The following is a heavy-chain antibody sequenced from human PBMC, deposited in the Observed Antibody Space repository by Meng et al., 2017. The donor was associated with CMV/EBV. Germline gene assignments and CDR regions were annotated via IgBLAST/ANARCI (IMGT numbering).Heavy chain of an antibody. CDR1: GFTFSSYW. V-gene: IGHV3-7*01. J-gene: IGHJ4*02. D-gene: IGHD5-12*01. CDR3: ARDGLDIVATISGDYFDY. Sequence: ESPKISCAASGFTFSSYWMSWVRQAPGKGLEWVANIKQDGSEKYYVDSVKGRFTISRDNAKNSLYLQMNSLRAEDTAVYYCARDGLDIVATISGDYFDYWGQGTLVTVSS. CDR2: IKQDGSEK.